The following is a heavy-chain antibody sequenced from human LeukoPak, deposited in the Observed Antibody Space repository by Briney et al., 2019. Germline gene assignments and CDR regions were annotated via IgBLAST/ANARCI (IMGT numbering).Heavy chain of an antibody. J-gene: IGHJ4*02. CDR3: ARLRATLTVVVTLFDS. CDR1: GGSISSGPYY. D-gene: IGHD3-22*01. Sequence: PSETLSLTCAVSGGSISSGPYYWGWLRQPPGKGLEWIGSMYYSGGTYYKPPLQSRVTISGDPSKNQFSLKLSSVTAADTAVYYCARLRATLTVVVTLFDSWGQGTLVTVSS. V-gene: IGHV4-39*01. CDR2: MYYSGGT.